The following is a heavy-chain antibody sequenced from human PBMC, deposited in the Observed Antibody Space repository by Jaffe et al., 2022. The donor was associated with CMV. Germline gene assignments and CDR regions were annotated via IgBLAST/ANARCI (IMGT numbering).Heavy chain of an antibody. CDR3: ARRGARRGSYYDSSGYYYDLDY. Sequence: EVQLVQSGAEVKKPGESLKISCKGSGYSFTSYWIGWVRQMPGKGLEWMGIIYPGDSDTRYSPSFQGQVTISADKSISTAYLQWSSLKASDTAMYYCARRGARRGSYYDSSGYYYDLDYWGQGTLVTVSS. J-gene: IGHJ4*02. V-gene: IGHV5-51*01. CDR1: GYSFTSYW. D-gene: IGHD3-22*01. CDR2: IYPGDSDT.